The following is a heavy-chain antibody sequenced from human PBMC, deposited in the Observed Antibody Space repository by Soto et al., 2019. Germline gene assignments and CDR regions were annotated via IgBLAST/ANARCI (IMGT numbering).Heavy chain of an antibody. CDR1: GYTFSTYG. D-gene: IGHD1-1*01. Sequence: QVKLVQSGAEVKKPGASVKVSCKASGYTFSTYGFSWVRQAPGQGLEWMGWIGADNGDTNYAQNFQGRVTMTTDTSTTKSYMELRSLTSDDTAVYFCARDWKGAEGFDPWGQGPLVTVSS. CDR2: IGADNGDT. CDR3: ARDWKGAEGFDP. V-gene: IGHV1-18*01. J-gene: IGHJ5*02.